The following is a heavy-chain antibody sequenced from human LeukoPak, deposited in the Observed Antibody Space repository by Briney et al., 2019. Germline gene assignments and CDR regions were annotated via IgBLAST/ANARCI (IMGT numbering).Heavy chain of an antibody. CDR2: IYSSGTT. CDR3: ASDGGRSNLAVL. V-gene: IGHV4-4*07. J-gene: IGHJ4*02. Sequence: NPSETLSLTCTVSGGSIGSYYWSWMRQFAGNGLEWIGRIYSSGTTHYNSSLKSRVTISVDTSKNQISLKLTSVTAADTAVYYCASDGGRSNLAVLWGQGTLVTVSS. CDR1: GGSIGSYY. D-gene: IGHD6-19*01.